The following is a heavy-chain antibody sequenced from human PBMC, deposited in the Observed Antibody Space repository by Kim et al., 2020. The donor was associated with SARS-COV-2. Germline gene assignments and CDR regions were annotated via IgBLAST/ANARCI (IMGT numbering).Heavy chain of an antibody. D-gene: IGHD3-3*02. CDR3: ARLAFYGMDV. J-gene: IGHJ6*02. V-gene: IGHV4-34*01. CDR2: GLT. Sequence: GLTNYNRPLKSRVSISADATKSQFSLNLTSMTAADTAVYYCARLAFYGMDVWGQGITVTVS.